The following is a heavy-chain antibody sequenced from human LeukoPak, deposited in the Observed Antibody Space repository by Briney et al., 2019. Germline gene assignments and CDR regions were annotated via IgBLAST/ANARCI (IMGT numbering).Heavy chain of an antibody. J-gene: IGHJ4*02. V-gene: IGHV3-30*03. D-gene: IGHD4-23*01. CDR2: ISYDGTNK. Sequence: GKSLRLSCAASGFIFSSSGMHWVRQAPGKGLEWVAVISYDGTNKYYADSVKGRFTISRDNSRNTLYLQMNSLRAEDTAAYYCATDTFGRAVVNPDFDHWGQGTLVTVSS. CDR3: ATDTFGRAVVNPDFDH. CDR1: GFIFSSSG.